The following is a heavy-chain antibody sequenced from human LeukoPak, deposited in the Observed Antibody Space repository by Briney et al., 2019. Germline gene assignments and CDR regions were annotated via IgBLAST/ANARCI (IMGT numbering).Heavy chain of an antibody. J-gene: IGHJ4*02. CDR3: ARGRGGSIFDY. CDR1: GGSISSYY. V-gene: IGHV4-59*01. Sequence: SETLSLTCTVSGGSISSYYWSWIRQPPGKGLEWIGYIYYSGSTNYNPSLKSRVTISVDTSKKQFSLKLRSVTAADTAVYYCARGRGGSIFDYWGQGPLVTVSS. CDR2: IYYSGST. D-gene: IGHD5-12*01.